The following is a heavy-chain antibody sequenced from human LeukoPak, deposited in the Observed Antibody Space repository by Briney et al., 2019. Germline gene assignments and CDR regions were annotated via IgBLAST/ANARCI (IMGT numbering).Heavy chain of an antibody. J-gene: IGHJ4*02. V-gene: IGHV1-69*13. D-gene: IGHD5-12*01. CDR2: IIPIFGTA. Sequence: ASVKVSCKASGGTFSSYAISWVRQAPGQGLEWMGGIIPIFGTANYAQKFQGRVTITADESTSTAYMELSSLRSEDTAVYYCARGIGSGYKQDVFDYWGQGTLVTVSS. CDR1: GGTFSSYA. CDR3: ARGIGSGYKQDVFDY.